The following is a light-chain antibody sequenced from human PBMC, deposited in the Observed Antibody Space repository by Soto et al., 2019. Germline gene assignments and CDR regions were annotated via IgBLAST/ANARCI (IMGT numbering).Light chain of an antibody. J-gene: IGKJ1*01. Sequence: EIVMTQSPATLSVSPGERATLSCRASQSVSSNLAWYQQKPGQAPRLLIYGASTRATGIPARFSGSGSGTALTLTITSLQSEDFAVYYCQQYNNWPPVTFGQGTKVEIK. V-gene: IGKV3-15*01. CDR2: GAS. CDR3: QQYNNWPPVT. CDR1: QSVSSN.